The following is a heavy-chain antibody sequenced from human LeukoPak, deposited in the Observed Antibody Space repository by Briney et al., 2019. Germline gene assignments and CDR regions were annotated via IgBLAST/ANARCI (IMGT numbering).Heavy chain of an antibody. J-gene: IGHJ4*02. Sequence: ASVKVSCKASGGTFSSYATSWVRQAPGQGLEWMGVIIPIFGTANYAQKFQGRVTITTDESTRTAYMELSSLRSEDTAVYYCARHSGGSNSYYFDYWGQGTLVTVSS. V-gene: IGHV1-69*05. CDR1: GGTFSSYA. D-gene: IGHD2-15*01. CDR3: ARHSGGSNSYYFDY. CDR2: IIPIFGTA.